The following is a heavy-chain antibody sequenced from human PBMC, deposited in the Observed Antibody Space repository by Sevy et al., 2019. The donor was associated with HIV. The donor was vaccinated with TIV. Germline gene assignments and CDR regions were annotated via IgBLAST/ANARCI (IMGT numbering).Heavy chain of an antibody. V-gene: IGHV3-9*01. CDR2: ISWNSRNI. Sequence: GGSLRLSCAASGFPFNDHAMHWVRQVPGKGLEWVSGISWNSRNIGYADSVKGRFTTSRDNARHFVYLEMNSLRPEDTAFYYWAKEINGGCDGVNCYSYYYYFYGLDVWGQGTTVTVSS. CDR3: AKEINGGCDGVNCYSYYYYFYGLDV. CDR1: GFPFNDHA. J-gene: IGHJ6*02. D-gene: IGHD2-21*01.